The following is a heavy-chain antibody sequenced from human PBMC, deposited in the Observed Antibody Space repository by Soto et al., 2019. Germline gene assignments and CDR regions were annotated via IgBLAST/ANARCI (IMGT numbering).Heavy chain of an antibody. CDR3: ARLTNFLTYSAYDGYFDL. D-gene: IGHD5-12*01. Sequence: GASVKVSCKASGYTFTGYYMHWVRQAPGQGLEWMGWINPNSGGTNYAQKFQGRVTMTRDTSISTAYMELSRLSSDDTAVYYCARLTNFLTYSAYDGYFDLWGRGTLVTVSS. J-gene: IGHJ2*01. CDR2: INPNSGGT. CDR1: GYTFTGYY. V-gene: IGHV1-2*02.